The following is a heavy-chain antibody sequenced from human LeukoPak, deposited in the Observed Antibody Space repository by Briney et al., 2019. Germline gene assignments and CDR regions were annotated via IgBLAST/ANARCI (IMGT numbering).Heavy chain of an antibody. V-gene: IGHV4-39*07. CDR1: GGSISSTNYY. Sequence: SETLSLTCTVSGGSISSTNYYWGWIRQPPGKGLAWIGSIYYSGSTRYDPSLKSRVTISVDTSKNQFSLKLSSVTAADTAVYYCARDPTTVVKRYFDYWGQGTLVTVSS. CDR3: ARDPTTVVKRYFDY. CDR2: IYYSGST. J-gene: IGHJ4*02. D-gene: IGHD4-23*01.